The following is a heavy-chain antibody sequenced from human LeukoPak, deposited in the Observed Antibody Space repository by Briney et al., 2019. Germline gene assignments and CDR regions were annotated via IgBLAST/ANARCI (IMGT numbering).Heavy chain of an antibody. Sequence: PGGSLRLSCAASGFTFSSYSMNWVRQAPGKGLEWVSAISGSGGSTYYADSVKGRFTISRDNSKNTLYLQMNSLRAEDTAVYYCAKGLEVAAAGKGYWGQGTLVTVSS. J-gene: IGHJ4*02. D-gene: IGHD6-13*01. CDR3: AKGLEVAAAGKGY. V-gene: IGHV3-23*01. CDR1: GFTFSSYS. CDR2: ISGSGGST.